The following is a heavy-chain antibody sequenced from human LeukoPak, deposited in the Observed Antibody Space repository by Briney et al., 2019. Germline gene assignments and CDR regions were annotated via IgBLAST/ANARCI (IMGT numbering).Heavy chain of an antibody. CDR1: GFTFSGYD. V-gene: IGHV3-48*04. CDR2: TSSSSSTI. J-gene: IGHJ6*02. Sequence: GGSLRLSCAASGFTFSGYDMSWVRQAPGKGLEWVSYTSSSSSTIYYADSVKSRFTISRDNAKNTLYLQMNSLRAEDTAVYYCARDLLNYYDSSGYLITYGMDVWGQGTTVTVSS. D-gene: IGHD3-22*01. CDR3: ARDLLNYYDSSGYLITYGMDV.